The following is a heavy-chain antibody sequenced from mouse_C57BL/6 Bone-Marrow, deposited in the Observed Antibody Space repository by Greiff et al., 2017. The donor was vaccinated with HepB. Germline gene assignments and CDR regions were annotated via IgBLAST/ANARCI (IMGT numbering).Heavy chain of an antibody. V-gene: IGHV1-54*01. CDR1: GYAFTNYL. Sequence: QVQLQQSGAELVRPGTSVKVSCKASGYAFTNYLIEWVKQRPGQGLEWIGVINPGSGGTNYNEKFKGKATLTADKSSSTAYMQLSSLTSEDTAVYYCTTNYYGSSSDYWGQGTTLTVSS. J-gene: IGHJ2*01. CDR3: TTNYYGSSSDY. D-gene: IGHD1-1*01. CDR2: INPGSGGT.